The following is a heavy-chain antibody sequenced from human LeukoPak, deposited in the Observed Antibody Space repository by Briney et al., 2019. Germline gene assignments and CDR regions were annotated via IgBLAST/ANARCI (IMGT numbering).Heavy chain of an antibody. CDR3: AIIPLGGRFDY. V-gene: IGHV3-30*02. CDR2: IRSDGSNT. Sequence: GGSLRLSCATSGFSFSDFDMHWVRQAPGQGLEWVAFIRSDGSNTYYGDSVKGRFTISRDNSKKILHLQMNSLRPGDTALYYCAIIPLGGRFDYWGQGTLVIVSS. CDR1: GFSFSDFD. J-gene: IGHJ4*02. D-gene: IGHD3-10*01.